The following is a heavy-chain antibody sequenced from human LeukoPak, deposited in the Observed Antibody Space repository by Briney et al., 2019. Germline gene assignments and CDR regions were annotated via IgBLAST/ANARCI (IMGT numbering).Heavy chain of an antibody. J-gene: IGHJ6*03. V-gene: IGHV4-4*07. CDR2: IYTSGST. Sequence: SETLSLTCTVSGGSISSYYWSWIRQPAGKGLEWIGRIYTSGSTNYNPSLKSRVTMSVDTSKNQFSLKLSSVTAADTAVYYCVSSPPGTWFYYMDVWGKGTTFTVSS. CDR3: VSSPPGTWFYYMDV. CDR1: GGSISSYY. D-gene: IGHD3-9*01.